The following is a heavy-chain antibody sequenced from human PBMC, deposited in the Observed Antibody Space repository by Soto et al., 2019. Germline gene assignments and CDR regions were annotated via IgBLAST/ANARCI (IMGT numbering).Heavy chain of an antibody. Sequence: GGSLRLSCAASGFTFSSYAMSWVRQAPGKGLEWVSAISGSGGSTYYADSVKGRFTISRDNSKNTLYLQMNSLRAEDTAVYYCAKDHRWELSLSGVVDYWGQGTLVTVSS. CDR2: ISGSGGST. V-gene: IGHV3-23*01. D-gene: IGHD3-16*02. J-gene: IGHJ4*02. CDR3: AKDHRWELSLSGVVDY. CDR1: GFTFSSYA.